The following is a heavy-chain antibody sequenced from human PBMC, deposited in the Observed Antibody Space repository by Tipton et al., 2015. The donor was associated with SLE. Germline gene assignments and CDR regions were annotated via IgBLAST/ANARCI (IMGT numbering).Heavy chain of an antibody. CDR2: IYSSGST. CDR1: GGSISSYY. D-gene: IGHD3-10*01. CDR3: ARRHYGSGSYFDY. J-gene: IGHJ4*02. V-gene: IGHV4-4*09. Sequence: TLSLTCNVSGGSISSYYWSWIRQPPGKGLEWIGYIYSSGSTNYKSSLKSRVTISVDTSKNQFSLKLSSVTAADTAVYYCARRHYGSGSYFDYWGQGTLVTVSS.